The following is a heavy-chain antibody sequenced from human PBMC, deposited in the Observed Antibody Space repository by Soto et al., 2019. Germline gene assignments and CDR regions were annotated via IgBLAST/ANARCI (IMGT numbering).Heavy chain of an antibody. J-gene: IGHJ6*04. Sequence: PSETLSLTCAVYGGSFSGYYWSWIRQPPGKGLEWIGEINHSGSTNYNPSLKSRVTISIDTSKSQFSLKLSSVTAADTAVYYCARRDSSTWSYYYEMDVWGKGTTVTGSS. CDR2: INHSGST. D-gene: IGHD6-13*01. CDR1: GGSFSGYY. V-gene: IGHV4-34*01. CDR3: ARRDSSTWSYYYEMDV.